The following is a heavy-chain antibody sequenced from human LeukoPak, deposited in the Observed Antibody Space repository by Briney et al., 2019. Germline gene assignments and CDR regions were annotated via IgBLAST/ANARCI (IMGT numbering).Heavy chain of an antibody. V-gene: IGHV3-74*01. J-gene: IGHJ4*02. CDR2: INSDGSST. Sequence: GGSLRLSCAASGFTFSSYWMPWVGQAPGKGLVWVSRINSDGSSTSYADSVKGRFTISRDNAKNTLYLQMNSLRAEDTAVYYCATPHSSSWLSYWGQGTLVTVSS. CDR1: GFTFSSYW. CDR3: ATPHSSSWLSY. D-gene: IGHD6-13*01.